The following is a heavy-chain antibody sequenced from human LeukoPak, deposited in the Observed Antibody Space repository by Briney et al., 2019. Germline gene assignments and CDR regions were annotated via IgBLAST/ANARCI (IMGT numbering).Heavy chain of an antibody. Sequence: GRSLRLSCAASGFTFSSYGMHWVRQAPGKGLEWVADIWYNGSNKYYAESVKGRFTISRDNSKNTLYLQMNSLRAEDTAVYYCSRGGYGDYNNWFDPWGQGTLVIVSS. CDR1: GFTFSSYG. CDR3: SRGGYGDYNNWFDP. J-gene: IGHJ5*02. D-gene: IGHD4-17*01. CDR2: IWYNGSNK. V-gene: IGHV3-33*01.